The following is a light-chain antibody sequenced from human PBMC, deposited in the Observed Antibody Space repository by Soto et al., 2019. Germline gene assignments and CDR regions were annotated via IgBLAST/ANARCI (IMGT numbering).Light chain of an antibody. V-gene: IGKV3-20*01. CDR3: QQYGSSPRT. J-gene: IGKJ2*01. CDR2: GAS. Sequence: EIVLTQSPGTLSLSPGERATLSCRASQSVTSSYLAWYQQKPGQAPRHLIYGASSRATGIPDRFSGSGSGTDFTLTINRLKPEDFAVYYCQQYGSSPRTFGQGTKLEIK. CDR1: QSVTSSY.